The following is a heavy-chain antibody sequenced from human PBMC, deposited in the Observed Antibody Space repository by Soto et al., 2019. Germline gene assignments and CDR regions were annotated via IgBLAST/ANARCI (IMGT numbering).Heavy chain of an antibody. CDR2: IYYSGST. J-gene: IGHJ4*02. Sequence: PSETLSLTCTVSGGSISSGGYYWSWIRQHPGKGLEWIGYIYYSGSTYYNPSLKSRVTISVDTSKNQFSLKLSSVTAADTAVYYCARRSRLGGTVDYWGQGTLVTVSS. CDR3: ARRSRLGGTVDY. V-gene: IGHV4-31*03. D-gene: IGHD2-15*01. CDR1: GGSISSGGYY.